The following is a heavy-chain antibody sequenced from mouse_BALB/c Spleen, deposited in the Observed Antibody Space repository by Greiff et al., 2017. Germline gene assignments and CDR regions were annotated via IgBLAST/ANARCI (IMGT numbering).Heavy chain of an antibody. Sequence: EVKLMESGGGLVKPGGSLKLSCAASGFTFSDYYMYWVRQTPEKRLEWVATISDGGSYTYYPDSVKGRFTNSRDNAKNNLYLQMSSLKSEDTAMYYCARGGYDYDEDAMDYWGQGTSVTVSS. V-gene: IGHV5-4*02. CDR2: ISDGGSYT. CDR1: GFTFSDYY. J-gene: IGHJ4*01. CDR3: ARGGYDYDEDAMDY. D-gene: IGHD2-4*01.